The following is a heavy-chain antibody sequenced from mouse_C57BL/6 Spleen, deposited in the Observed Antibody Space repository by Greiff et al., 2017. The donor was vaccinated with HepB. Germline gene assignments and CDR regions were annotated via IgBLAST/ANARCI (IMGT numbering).Heavy chain of an antibody. CDR2: IYPGSGST. V-gene: IGHV1-55*01. CDR1: GYTFTSYW. D-gene: IGHD3-3*01. J-gene: IGHJ3*01. Sequence: QVQLQQPGAELVKPGASVKMSCKASGYTFTSYWITWVKQRPGQGLEWIGDIYPGSGSTNYNEKFKSKATLTVDTSSSTAYMQLSSLTSEDSAVYYCAREEGDSSAWFAYWGQGTLVTVSA. CDR3: AREEGDSSAWFAY.